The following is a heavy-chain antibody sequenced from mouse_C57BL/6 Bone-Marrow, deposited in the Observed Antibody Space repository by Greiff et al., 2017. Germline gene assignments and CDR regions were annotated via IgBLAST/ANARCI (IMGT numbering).Heavy chain of an antibody. Sequence: QVQLQQSGPELVKPGASVKISCKASGYAFSSSWMNWVKQRPGKGLEWIGRIYPGDGDTNYNGKFKGKATLTADKSSSTAYMQLSSLTSEDSAFYFCARAGNYYCSRRVFAYWGQGTLVTVSA. V-gene: IGHV1-82*01. CDR1: GYAFSSSW. CDR3: ARAGNYYCSRRVFAY. D-gene: IGHD1-1*01. CDR2: IYPGDGDT. J-gene: IGHJ3*01.